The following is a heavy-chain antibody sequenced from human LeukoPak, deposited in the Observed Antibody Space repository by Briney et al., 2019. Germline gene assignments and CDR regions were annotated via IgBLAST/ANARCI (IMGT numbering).Heavy chain of an antibody. CDR1: GFTLEDFG. Sequence: GGSLRLSCEASGFTLEDFGMSWVRQVPGKGLEWVSGINWNGVITAYAESVKGRFTISRDNAKNFLYLQMNDLRAEDTALYYCARGAGGYGDYDWGQGTLVTVSS. CDR3: ARGAGGYGDYD. J-gene: IGHJ4*02. V-gene: IGHV3-20*04. D-gene: IGHD4-17*01. CDR2: INWNGVIT.